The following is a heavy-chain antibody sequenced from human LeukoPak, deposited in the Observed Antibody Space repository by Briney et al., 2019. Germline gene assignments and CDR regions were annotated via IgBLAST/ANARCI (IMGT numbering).Heavy chain of an antibody. CDR3: ARGRTWIQLTSIQG. D-gene: IGHD5-18*01. Sequence: GGSLRLSCAASGFPFNIYWMSWVRQAPGKGLEWVANIKQDGSEKYYVDSVKGRFTISRDNAKNSLYLQMNSLRAEDTAVYYCARGRTWIQLTSIQGGGQGTLVTVSS. J-gene: IGHJ4*02. V-gene: IGHV3-7*04. CDR2: IKQDGSEK. CDR1: GFPFNIYW.